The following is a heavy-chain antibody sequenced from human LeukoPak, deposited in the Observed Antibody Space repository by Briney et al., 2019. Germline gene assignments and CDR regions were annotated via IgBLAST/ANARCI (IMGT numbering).Heavy chain of an antibody. CDR2: IYSGGST. CDR3: ASSPCSGGSCYSGTPPGV. J-gene: IGHJ4*02. V-gene: IGHV3-66*01. Sequence: PGGSLRLSCAASGFTVSSNYMSWVRQAPGKGLEWVSAIYSGGSTYYADSVKGRFTISRDNSKNTLYLQMNSLRAEDTAVYYCASSPCSGGSCYSGTPPGVWGQGTLVTVSS. D-gene: IGHD2-15*01. CDR1: GFTVSSNY.